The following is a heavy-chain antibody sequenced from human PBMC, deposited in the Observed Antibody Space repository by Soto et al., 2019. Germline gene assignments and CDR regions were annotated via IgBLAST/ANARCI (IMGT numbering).Heavy chain of an antibody. Sequence: ASVKVSCKASGGTFSSYTISWVRQAPGQGLEWMGRIIPILGIANYAQKFQGRVTITADKSTSTAYMELSSLRSEDTAVYYCARGRLGELSLPDYWGQGTLVTVSS. D-gene: IGHD3-16*02. V-gene: IGHV1-69*02. CDR2: IIPILGIA. CDR3: ARGRLGELSLPDY. CDR1: GGTFSSYT. J-gene: IGHJ4*02.